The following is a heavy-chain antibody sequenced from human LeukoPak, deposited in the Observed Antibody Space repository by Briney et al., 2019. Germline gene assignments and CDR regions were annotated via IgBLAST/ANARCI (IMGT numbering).Heavy chain of an antibody. J-gene: IGHJ4*02. CDR2: IIPIFGTA. CDR3: ARGSIKSGSYPPLFY. CDR1: GYTFTSYD. D-gene: IGHD1-26*01. Sequence: SVKVSCKASGYTFTSYDINWVRQAPGQGLEWMGGIIPIFGTANYAQKFQGRVTITTDESTSTAYMELSSLRSEDTAVYYCARGSIKSGSYPPLFYWGQGTLVAVSS. V-gene: IGHV1-69*05.